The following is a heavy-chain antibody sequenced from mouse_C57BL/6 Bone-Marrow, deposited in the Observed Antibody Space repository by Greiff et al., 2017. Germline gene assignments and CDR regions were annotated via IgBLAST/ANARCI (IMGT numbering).Heavy chain of an antibody. J-gene: IGHJ3*01. D-gene: IGHD2-2*01. CDR3: AREGGYPFAY. CDR1: GYTFTDYY. V-gene: IGHV1-76*01. Sequence: VQLQQSGAELVRPGASVKLSCKASGYTFTDYYINWVKQRPGQGLEWIARIYPGSGNTYYNEKFKGKATLTAEKSSSTAYMQLSSLTSEDSAVYFCAREGGYPFAYWGQGTLVTVSA. CDR2: IYPGSGNT.